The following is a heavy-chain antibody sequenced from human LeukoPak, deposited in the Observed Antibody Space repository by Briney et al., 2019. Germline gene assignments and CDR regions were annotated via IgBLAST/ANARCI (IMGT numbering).Heavy chain of an antibody. Sequence: PGGSLRLSCAASGFTFSSYWMHWVRQAPGKGLVLVSRINSDGSSTSYADSVKGRFTISRDNAKNTLYLQMNSLRAEDTAVYYCARVIGYCSGGSCYRSLYYYGMDVWGQGTTVTVSS. D-gene: IGHD2-15*01. CDR2: INSDGSST. CDR1: GFTFSSYW. V-gene: IGHV3-74*01. CDR3: ARVIGYCSGGSCYRSLYYYGMDV. J-gene: IGHJ6*02.